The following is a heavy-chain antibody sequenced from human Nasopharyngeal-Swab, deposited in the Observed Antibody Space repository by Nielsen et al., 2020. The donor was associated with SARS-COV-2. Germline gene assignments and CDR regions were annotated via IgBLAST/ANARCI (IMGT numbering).Heavy chain of an antibody. CDR3: VKGTASLDF. CDR2: LNSAGTAT. Sequence: GESLKISCAVSGFMLSSSGMSWVRQAPGKGLEWVSGLNSAGTATYYAGSVRGRFTISRDKSQNTLYLQMSSLRAEDTAVYYCVKGTASLDFWGQGTLVTVSS. CDR1: GFMLSSSG. J-gene: IGHJ4*02. D-gene: IGHD2-21*02. V-gene: IGHV3-23*01.